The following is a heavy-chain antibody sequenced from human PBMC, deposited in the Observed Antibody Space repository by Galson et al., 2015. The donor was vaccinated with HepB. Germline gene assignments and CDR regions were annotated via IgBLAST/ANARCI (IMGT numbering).Heavy chain of an antibody. J-gene: IGHJ5*02. CDR1: GGSFSGSY. CDR3: ARSDILTGNWFDP. Sequence: SEPLSLTCAVYGGSFSGSYWSWIRQPPGKGLEWIGEINHSGSTYYNPSLKSRVTISVDTSKNQFSLKLSSVTAADTAVYYCARSDILTGNWFDPWGQGTLVTVSS. D-gene: IGHD3-9*01. CDR2: INHSGST. V-gene: IGHV4-34*01.